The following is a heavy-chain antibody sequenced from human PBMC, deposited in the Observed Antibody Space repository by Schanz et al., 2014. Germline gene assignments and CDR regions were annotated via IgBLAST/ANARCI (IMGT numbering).Heavy chain of an antibody. V-gene: IGHV1-18*04. J-gene: IGHJ5*02. CDR1: GYSFNLFG. CDR3: AREKGHGYSGFS. CDR2: ISAYNGNM. D-gene: IGHD5-12*01. Sequence: QVQLVQSGAEVQKPGASVMLSCKTSGYSFNLFGVSWVRQAPGQGLEWMGWISAYNGNMNYAPKFQGRVTMTTDTSTSTAYMELRNLRSDDTAVYYCAREKGHGYSGFSWGQGTLLAVSS.